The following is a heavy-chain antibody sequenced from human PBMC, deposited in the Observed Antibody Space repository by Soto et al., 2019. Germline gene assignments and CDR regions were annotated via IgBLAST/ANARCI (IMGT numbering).Heavy chain of an antibody. CDR1: GFTLTSYE. CDR3: ARERPSSDFWSGYSFGMDV. V-gene: IGHV3-48*03. J-gene: IGHJ6*02. D-gene: IGHD3-3*01. CDR2: ISSGGQTI. Sequence: GGSLRLSCEASGFTLTSYEMNWVRQAPGKGLEWVSYISSGGQTIYYADSVKGRFTISRDNAKNSLYLQMNSLRGEDAAVYYCARERPSSDFWSGYSFGMDVWGQGTTVTVSS.